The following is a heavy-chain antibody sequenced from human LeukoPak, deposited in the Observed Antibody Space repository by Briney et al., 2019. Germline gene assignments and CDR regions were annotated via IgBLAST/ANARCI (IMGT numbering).Heavy chain of an antibody. CDR3: AVNVAVAGIGARPD. J-gene: IGHJ4*02. D-gene: IGHD6-19*01. V-gene: IGHV3-11*01. CDR2: ISSSGSTI. CDR1: GFTFSDYY. Sequence: PGGSLRLSCAASGFTFSDYYMSWIRQAPGEGLEWVSYISSSGSTIYYADSVKGRFTISRDNAKNSLYLQMNSLRAEDTAVYYCAVNVAVAGIGARPDWGQGTLVTVSS.